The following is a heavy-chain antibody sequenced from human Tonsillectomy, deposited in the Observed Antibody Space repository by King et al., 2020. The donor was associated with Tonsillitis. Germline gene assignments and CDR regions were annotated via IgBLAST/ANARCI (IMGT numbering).Heavy chain of an antibody. J-gene: IGHJ4*02. Sequence: QLVQSGAEVKKPGESLRISCKGSGYSFPSHWISWVRQMPGKGLEWMGRIDPSDSYTYYSPSFQGHVAISFDKSINTAYLQWSSLKASDTAMYYCASKTDLAYWGQGTLVTVSS. CDR3: ASKTDLAY. CDR1: GYSFPSHW. CDR2: IDPSDSYT. V-gene: IGHV5-10-1*03.